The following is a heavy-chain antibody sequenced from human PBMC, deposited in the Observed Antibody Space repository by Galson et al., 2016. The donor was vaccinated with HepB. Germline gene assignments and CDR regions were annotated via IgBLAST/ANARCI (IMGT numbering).Heavy chain of an antibody. V-gene: IGHV3-23*01. D-gene: IGHD6-19*01. CDR1: GFIFSSYA. CDR2: ISDHGGTT. CDR3: AKLGVSGSGSAAY. J-gene: IGHJ4*02. Sequence: SLRLSCAASGFIFSSYAMSWVRQAPGKGLEWVSTISDHGGTTHYADSVKGRFTISRDNSKNTLFLQMSSLRSEDTATYYCAKLGVSGSGSAAYWGQGTLVTVSS.